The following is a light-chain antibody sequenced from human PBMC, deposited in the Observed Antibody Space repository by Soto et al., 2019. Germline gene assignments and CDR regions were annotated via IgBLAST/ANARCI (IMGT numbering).Light chain of an antibody. V-gene: IGLV2-8*01. CDR2: EVS. Sequence: ALAQPPSASGSPGQSVTISCTGTSSDVGGYNFVSWYQQHPGKAPKLMIYEVSKRPSGVPDRFSGSKSGNTASLTVSGLQAEDEANYYCSSYAGSNNYVFGTGTKVTVL. CDR1: SSDVGGYNF. J-gene: IGLJ1*01. CDR3: SSYAGSNNYV.